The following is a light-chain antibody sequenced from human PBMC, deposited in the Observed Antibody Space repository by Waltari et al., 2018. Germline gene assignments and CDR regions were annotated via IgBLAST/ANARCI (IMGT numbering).Light chain of an antibody. CDR2: EGN. CDR3: CSNVGSSVF. Sequence: QSAPSQHPSVSGSPAQSIPISCTGFNSNVGSHTLLPWYQKHPGKAPKLLIYEGNRRPSGVSNRFSGSKSDNTASLTLSGLQAEDEADYYCCSNVGSSVFFGGGTKLTVL. V-gene: IGLV2-23*03. CDR1: NSNVGSHTL. J-gene: IGLJ2*01.